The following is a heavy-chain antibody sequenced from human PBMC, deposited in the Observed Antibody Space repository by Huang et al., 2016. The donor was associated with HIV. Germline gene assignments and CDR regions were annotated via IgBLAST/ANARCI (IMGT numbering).Heavy chain of an antibody. V-gene: IGHV4-34*01. CDR1: GGSFSGYY. D-gene: IGHD1-1*01. Sequence: QVQLQQWGAGLLKPSETLSLPCAVYGGSFSGYYWSWIRQSPGKGREWIGEINHSGSTNYNPSLKSRLTISVDTSKNQFSLKLSSVTAADTAVYYCARERMMSWLDDHDAFDIWGQGTMVTVSS. CDR2: INHSGST. CDR3: ARERMMSWLDDHDAFDI. J-gene: IGHJ3*02.